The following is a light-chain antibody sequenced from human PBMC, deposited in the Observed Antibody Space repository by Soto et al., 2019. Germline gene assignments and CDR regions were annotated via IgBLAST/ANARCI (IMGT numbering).Light chain of an antibody. CDR3: QQYHNWPPAWT. CDR2: GAS. V-gene: IGKV3-15*01. CDR1: ESISRN. Sequence: EIVMTQSPATLSVSPGESATLSCRASESISRNLAWYQQKPGQAPRLLVYGASTRASGVAARFSGGGSGTDLTLTISSLQSEDFAIYLCQQYHNWPPAWTFGQGTKVEIK. J-gene: IGKJ1*01.